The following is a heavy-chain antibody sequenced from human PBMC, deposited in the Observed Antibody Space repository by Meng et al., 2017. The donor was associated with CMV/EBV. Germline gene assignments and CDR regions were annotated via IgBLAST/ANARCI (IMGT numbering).Heavy chain of an antibody. J-gene: IGHJ4*02. CDR2: IYYSGST. D-gene: IGHD6-13*01. V-gene: IGHV4-39*07. CDR3: ARGGIAAACLH. Sequence: QLQTHKWGPGMVTPRATLSLSYAFSDASISSSSHYWGWVRQPPGKGLEWIGTIYYSGSTYYNPSLKSRVTISVDTSKTQFSLKLSSVTAADTAVYYCARGGIAAACLHWGQGTLVTVSS. CDR1: DASISSSSHY.